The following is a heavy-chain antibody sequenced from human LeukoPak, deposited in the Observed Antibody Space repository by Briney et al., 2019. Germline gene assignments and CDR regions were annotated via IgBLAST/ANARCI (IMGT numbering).Heavy chain of an antibody. CDR1: GFPFHGYT. D-gene: IGHD3-10*02. V-gene: IGHV3-48*03. J-gene: IGHJ6*04. Sequence: WGSLRLSCAASGFPFHGYTMNWVRQAPGKGLEWISYISDAGDTIYYADSVKGRFSISRDNAKNSLYLQMNSLRAEDTAVYYCAELGITMIGGVWGKGTTVTISS. CDR3: AELGITMIGGV. CDR2: ISDAGDTI.